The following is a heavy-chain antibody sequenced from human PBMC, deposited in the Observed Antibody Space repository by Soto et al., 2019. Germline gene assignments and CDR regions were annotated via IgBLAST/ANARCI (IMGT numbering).Heavy chain of an antibody. V-gene: IGHV4-61*01. CDR1: GGSVSSSPYY. CDR2: IYYSGST. J-gene: IGHJ6*02. Sequence: PSETLSLTCSVSGGSVSSSPYYWSWIRQPPGKGLEWIGYIYYSGSTNYNPSLKSRVTISVDTSKNQFSLKLSSVTAADTAVYYCARDHLTGYYYYGTDVWGQGTTVTVSS. CDR3: ARDHLTGYYYYGTDV. D-gene: IGHD3-9*01.